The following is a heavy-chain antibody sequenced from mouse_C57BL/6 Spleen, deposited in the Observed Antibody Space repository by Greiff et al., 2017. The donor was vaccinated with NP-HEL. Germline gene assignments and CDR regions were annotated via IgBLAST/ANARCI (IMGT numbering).Heavy chain of an antibody. Sequence: DVMLVESGGGLVKPGGSLKLSCAASGFTFSSYAMSWVRQTPEKRLEWVATISDGGSYTYYPDNVKGRFTISRDNAKNNLYLQMSHLKSEDTAMYYCARVNWDYFDYWGQGTTLTVSS. CDR3: ARVNWDYFDY. J-gene: IGHJ2*01. D-gene: IGHD4-1*02. CDR2: ISDGGSYT. CDR1: GFTFSSYA. V-gene: IGHV5-4*03.